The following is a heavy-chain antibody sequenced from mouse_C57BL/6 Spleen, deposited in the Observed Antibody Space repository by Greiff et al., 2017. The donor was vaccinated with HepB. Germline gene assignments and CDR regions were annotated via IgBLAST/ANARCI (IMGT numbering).Heavy chain of an antibody. Sequence: VQLQQPGAELVKPGASVKLSCKASGYTFTSYWMHWVKQRPGQGLEWIGMIHPNSGSTNYNEKFKSKATLTVDKSSSTAYMQLSSLTSEDSAVYYCARSGLYGSSLHFDVWGTGTTVTVSS. CDR3: ARSGLYGSSLHFDV. V-gene: IGHV1-64*01. D-gene: IGHD1-1*01. CDR1: GYTFTSYW. CDR2: IHPNSGST. J-gene: IGHJ1*03.